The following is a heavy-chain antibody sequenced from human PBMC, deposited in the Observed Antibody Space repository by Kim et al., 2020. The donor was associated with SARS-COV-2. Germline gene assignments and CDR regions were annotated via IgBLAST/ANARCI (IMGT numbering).Heavy chain of an antibody. CDR2: ISAYNGNT. V-gene: IGHV1-18*04. J-gene: IGHJ6*02. Sequence: ASVKVSCKASGYTFTSYGISWVRQAPGQGLEWMGWISAYNGNTNYAQKLQGRVTMTTDTSTSTAYMELRSLRSDDTAVYYCARDQGGARHYYYYYYGMDVWGQGTTVTVSS. CDR1: GYTFTSYG. D-gene: IGHD2-21*01. CDR3: ARDQGGARHYYYYYYGMDV.